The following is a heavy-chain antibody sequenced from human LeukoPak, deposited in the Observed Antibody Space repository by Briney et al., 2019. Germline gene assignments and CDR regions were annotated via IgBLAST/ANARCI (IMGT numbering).Heavy chain of an antibody. V-gene: IGHV3-66*01. D-gene: IGHD1-14*01. CDR1: GFTFGDYA. CDR3: AMGPVNPDSYFQH. CDR2: IYSGGST. J-gene: IGHJ1*01. Sequence: GGSLRLSCTTSGFTFGDYAMTWVRQAPGKGLEWVSVIYSGGSTYYADSVKGRFTISRDNSKNTLYLQMNSLRAEDTAVYYCAMGPVNPDSYFQHWGQGTLVTVSS.